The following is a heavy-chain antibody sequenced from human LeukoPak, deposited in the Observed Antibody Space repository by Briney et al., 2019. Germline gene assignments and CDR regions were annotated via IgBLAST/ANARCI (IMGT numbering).Heavy chain of an antibody. CDR1: GFTFSSYA. D-gene: IGHD3/OR15-3a*01. Sequence: GGSLRLSCAASGFTFSSYAMHWVRQAPGKGLEWVAVIPYDGSNKYYADSVKGRFTISRDNSKNTVYLQMNSLRAEDTAVYYCARDLRTGSYLDYWGQGTLVTVSP. CDR2: IPYDGSNK. CDR3: ARDLRTGSYLDY. V-gene: IGHV3-30*01. J-gene: IGHJ4*02.